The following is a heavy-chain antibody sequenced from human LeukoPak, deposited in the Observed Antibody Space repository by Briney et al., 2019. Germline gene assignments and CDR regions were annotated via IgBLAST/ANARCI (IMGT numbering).Heavy chain of an antibody. Sequence: PSETLSLTCTVSGGSISSYYWSWIRQPPGKGLEWIGYIYYSGSTNYNPSLKSRVTISVDTSKNQFSLKLSSVTAADTAVYYCAREGREVLRYFDWFYNWFDPWGQGTLVTVSS. CDR1: GGSISSYY. V-gene: IGHV4-59*12. D-gene: IGHD3-9*01. CDR3: AREGREVLRYFDWFYNWFDP. J-gene: IGHJ5*02. CDR2: IYYSGST.